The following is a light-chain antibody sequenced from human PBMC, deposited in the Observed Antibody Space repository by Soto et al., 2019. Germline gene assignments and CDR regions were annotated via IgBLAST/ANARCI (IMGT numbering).Light chain of an antibody. CDR2: DAS. V-gene: IGKV1-5*01. CDR1: QTISTW. J-gene: IGKJ5*01. CDR3: QQSYSSRSIT. Sequence: DIQVTQSPPTLSASVGDRVTITCRASQTISTWMAWYQQKPGKAPKLLVYDASTLQSGVASRFSGSGSGTDFTLTISSLQPEDFATYYCQQSYSSRSITFGQGTRLEIK.